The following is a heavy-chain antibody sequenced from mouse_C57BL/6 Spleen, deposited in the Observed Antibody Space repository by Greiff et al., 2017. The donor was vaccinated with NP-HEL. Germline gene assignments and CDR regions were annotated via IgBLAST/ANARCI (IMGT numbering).Heavy chain of an antibody. CDR1: VYPFPLYW. CDR2: IPPNIGST. V-gene: IGHV1-64*01. Sequence: QVQLQQPGAALVPPFSSVPLSCTASVYPFPLYWLPCLPPRPCPFLSLIGMIPPNIGSTHYNDKFKSKATLTVDKSSSTAYMQLSSLTSEDSAVYYCALYDYDIAYWGQGTLVTVSA. J-gene: IGHJ3*01. CDR3: ALYDYDIAY. D-gene: IGHD2-4*01.